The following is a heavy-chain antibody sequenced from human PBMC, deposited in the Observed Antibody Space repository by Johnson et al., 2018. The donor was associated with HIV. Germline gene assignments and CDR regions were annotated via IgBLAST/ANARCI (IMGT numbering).Heavy chain of an antibody. Sequence: QVQLVESGGGVVQPGRSLRLSCAASGFTFSSYGMHWVRQAPGKGLEWVAVISYHGGNKYYADSVKGRFTISRDNSKNTLYLQMNSLRAEDTAVYYCAKWSIVGATFSDAFDIWGQGTMVTVSS. CDR2: ISYHGGNK. CDR1: GFTFSSYG. V-gene: IGHV3-30*18. J-gene: IGHJ3*02. D-gene: IGHD1-26*01. CDR3: AKWSIVGATFSDAFDI.